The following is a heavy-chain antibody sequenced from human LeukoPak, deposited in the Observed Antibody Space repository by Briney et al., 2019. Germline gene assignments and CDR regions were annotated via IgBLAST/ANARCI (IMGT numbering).Heavy chain of an antibody. Sequence: GGSLRLSCAASGFTFSDYSMNWVRQAPGKGLEWVSYISSSGTTIYSADSVKGRFTISRDNAKNSLYLQMNSLRAEDTAVYYCARDPSYADYAQSDYWGQGTLVTVSS. D-gene: IGHD4-17*01. V-gene: IGHV3-48*01. J-gene: IGHJ4*02. CDR1: GFTFSDYS. CDR2: ISSSGTTI. CDR3: ARDPSYADYAQSDY.